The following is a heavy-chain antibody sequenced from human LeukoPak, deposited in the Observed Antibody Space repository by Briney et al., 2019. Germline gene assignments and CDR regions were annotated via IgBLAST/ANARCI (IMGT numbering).Heavy chain of an antibody. Sequence: SETLSLTCTVSGASISSYYWSWFRRPPGKGLEWIAYIFPSGSINFNPSLKSRVSISVDGSKNNFSLDLSSVTAADPAVYYCARRRDETATAAGYYHMDVWGKGTTVTVSS. CDR1: GASISSYY. CDR3: ARRRDETATAAGYYHMDV. J-gene: IGHJ6*03. D-gene: IGHD3-22*01. CDR2: IFPSGSI. V-gene: IGHV4-4*09.